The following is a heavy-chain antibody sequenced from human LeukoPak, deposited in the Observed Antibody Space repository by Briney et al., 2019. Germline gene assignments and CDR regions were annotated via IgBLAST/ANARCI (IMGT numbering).Heavy chain of an antibody. CDR2: IYPGDSNT. J-gene: IGHJ6*01. Sequence: GESRQISCKGSGYRFSAYWIGWVRQMPGKGLEWMGIIYPGDSNTRYSPSFQGQVTISADKSTSTAYLQWSSLKASDTAVYYCASSINLPAMDVWGQGTTVSVSS. CDR1: GYRFSAYW. CDR3: ASSINLPAMDV. V-gene: IGHV5-51*03.